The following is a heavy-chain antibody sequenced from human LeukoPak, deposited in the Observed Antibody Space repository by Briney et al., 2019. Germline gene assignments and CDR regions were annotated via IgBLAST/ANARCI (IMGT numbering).Heavy chain of an antibody. CDR3: ARGMRYSSAYYFDY. J-gene: IGHJ4*02. Sequence: SETLSLTCTVSGVSISSISYYWGWVRQSPGKGLEWIGTIYYTGTTYYNPSLRSRVTISLNTSKNQFSPKLNSVTAADTAVYYCARGMRYSSAYYFDYWGQGTLVTVSS. V-gene: IGHV4-39*01. CDR2: IYYTGTT. CDR1: GVSISSISYY. D-gene: IGHD6-25*01.